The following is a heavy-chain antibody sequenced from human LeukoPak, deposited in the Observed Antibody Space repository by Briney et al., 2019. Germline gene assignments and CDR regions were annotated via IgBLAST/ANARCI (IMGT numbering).Heavy chain of an antibody. CDR1: GGSISSYY. CDR3: ARGRQWPLLIDY. CDR2: IYYSGTT. Sequence: SETLSLTCTVSGGSISSYYWSWIRQPPGKGLEWIGYIYYSGTTNYNPSLKSRVTISVDTSKNQFSLKLSSVTAADTAVYYCARGRQWPLLIDYWGQGTLVTVSS. V-gene: IGHV4-59*12. J-gene: IGHJ4*02. D-gene: IGHD6-19*01.